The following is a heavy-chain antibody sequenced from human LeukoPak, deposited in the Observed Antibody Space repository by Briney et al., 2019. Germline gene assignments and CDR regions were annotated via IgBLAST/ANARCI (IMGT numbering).Heavy chain of an antibody. D-gene: IGHD3-22*01. CDR3: ARGGRYYYDSSGYYYGY. CDR2: INHTGST. CDR1: GGSFSGYY. Sequence: SETLSLTCAVYGGSFSGYYWSWIRQPPGKGLEWIGEINHTGSTNYNPSLKSRVTISVDTSKNQLSLKLSSVTAADTAVYYCARGGRYYYDSSGYYYGYWGQGTLVTVSS. J-gene: IGHJ4*02. V-gene: IGHV4-34*01.